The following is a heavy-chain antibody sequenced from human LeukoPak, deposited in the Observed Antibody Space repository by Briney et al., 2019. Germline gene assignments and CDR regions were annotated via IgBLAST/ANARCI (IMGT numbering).Heavy chain of an antibody. Sequence: PGGSLRLSCAASGFTFSSYGMHWVRQAPGKGLEWVAVISYDGSNKYYADSVKGRFTISRDNSKNTLYLQMNSLRAEDTAVYYCAKDRGCSSGWGGYFDYWGQGTLVTVSS. CDR3: AKDRGCSSGWGGYFDY. CDR2: ISYDGSNK. J-gene: IGHJ4*02. V-gene: IGHV3-30*18. D-gene: IGHD6-19*01. CDR1: GFTFSSYG.